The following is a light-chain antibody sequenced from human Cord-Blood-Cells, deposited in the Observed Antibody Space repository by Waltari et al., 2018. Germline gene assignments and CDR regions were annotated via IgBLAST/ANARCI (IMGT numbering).Light chain of an antibody. Sequence: QSALPQPPPVSGSPGQSITIPCPGTSSAFGSYNLSSWYQQPPGKAPKLMIYEVSKRPSGVSNRFSGSKSGNTASLTISGLQAEDEADYYCCSYAGSSKVFGGGTKLTVL. J-gene: IGLJ2*01. CDR1: SSAFGSYNL. V-gene: IGLV2-23*02. CDR3: CSYAGSSKV. CDR2: EVS.